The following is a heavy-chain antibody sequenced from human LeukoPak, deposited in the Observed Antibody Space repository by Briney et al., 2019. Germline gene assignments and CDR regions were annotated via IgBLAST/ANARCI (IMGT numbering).Heavy chain of an antibody. V-gene: IGHV1-2*02. CDR3: ARDLLRFPSIDP. CDR1: GYTFSDSY. J-gene: IGHJ5*02. CDR2: INPNSGDT. D-gene: IGHD3-3*01. Sequence: GASVMVSCKASGYTFSDSYMHWVRQAPGQGPEWMGWINPNSGDTNYAQIFQGRVSMTRDTSISTAYMELSRLRSDDTAVYYCARDLLRFPSIDPWGQGTLVTVSS.